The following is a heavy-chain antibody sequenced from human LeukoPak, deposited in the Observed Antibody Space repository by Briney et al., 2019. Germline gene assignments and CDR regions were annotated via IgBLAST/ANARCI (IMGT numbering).Heavy chain of an antibody. CDR3: ARERVRWLQFISSSAFDI. J-gene: IGHJ3*02. V-gene: IGHV1-18*01. CDR2: ISAYNGNT. Sequence: PMASVKVSCKASGGTFSSYAISWVRQAPGQGLEWMGWISAYNGNTNYAQKFQGRVTMTRDTSISTAYMELSRLRSDDTAVFYCARERVRWLQFISSSAFDIWGQGTMVTVSS. CDR1: GGTFSSYA. D-gene: IGHD5-24*01.